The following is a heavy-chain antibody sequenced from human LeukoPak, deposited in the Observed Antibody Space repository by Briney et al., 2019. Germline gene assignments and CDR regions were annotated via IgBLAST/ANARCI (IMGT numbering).Heavy chain of an antibody. D-gene: IGHD7-27*01. CDR2: ITDSGGNT. CDR3: AKAAGDTYYRVFDY. CDR1: GFTFTSYA. J-gene: IGHJ4*02. V-gene: IGHV3-23*01. Sequence: GGSLRPSCAASGFTFTSYAMNWVRQAPGKWLEWVSGITDSGGNTYYADSVKGWFTISRDTSNHMVYLQMNCLTAEELAKSFCAKAAGDTYYRVFDYWGQGILVTVSS.